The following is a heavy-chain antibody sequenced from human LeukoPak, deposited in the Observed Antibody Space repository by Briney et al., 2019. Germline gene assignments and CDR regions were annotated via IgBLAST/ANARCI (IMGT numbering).Heavy chain of an antibody. CDR1: GFTFSSYA. J-gene: IGHJ3*02. Sequence: GGSLRLSCAASGFTFSSYAMHWVRQAPGKGLEWVAVISYDGSNKYYADSVKGRFTISRDNSKNTLYLQMNSLRAEDTAVYYCARDGVWVAFDIWGQGTMVTVSS. CDR2: ISYDGSNK. V-gene: IGHV3-30-3*01. CDR3: ARDGVWVAFDI. D-gene: IGHD6-13*01.